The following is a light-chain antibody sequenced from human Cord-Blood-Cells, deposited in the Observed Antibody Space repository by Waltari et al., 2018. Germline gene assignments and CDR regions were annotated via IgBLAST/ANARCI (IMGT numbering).Light chain of an antibody. CDR3: QQRYSTPIT. V-gene: IGKV1-39*01. J-gene: IGKJ5*01. CDR2: SAS. CDR1: QSISSY. Sequence: IQMTQSPSSLSASVADRATITCRASQSISSYLNWYQQKPGKAPKLLIYSASSLQSGVPSRFSGSGSGTDFTLTISSLQPEDFATYYCQQRYSTPITFGQGTRLEIK.